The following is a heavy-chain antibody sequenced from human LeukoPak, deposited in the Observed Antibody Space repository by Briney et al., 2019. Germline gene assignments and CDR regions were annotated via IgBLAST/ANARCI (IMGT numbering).Heavy chain of an antibody. D-gene: IGHD3-10*01. J-gene: IGHJ5*02. CDR3: ARYYYGSGSYWFDP. V-gene: IGHV1-2*02. CDR1: GYTFTGYY. CDR2: INPNSGGT. Sequence: ASVKVSCKASGYTFTGYYMHWVRQAPGQGLEWMGWINPNSGGTNYAQKFQGRATMTRDTSISTAYMELSRLRSDDTAVYYCARYYYGSGSYWFDPWGQGTLVTVSS.